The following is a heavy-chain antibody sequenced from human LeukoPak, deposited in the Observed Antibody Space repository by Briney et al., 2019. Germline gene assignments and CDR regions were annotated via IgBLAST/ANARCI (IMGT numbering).Heavy chain of an antibody. V-gene: IGHV5-51*01. J-gene: IGHJ4*02. CDR3: ARQLYSSSSPDY. CDR2: IYPGDSDT. D-gene: IGHD6-6*01. CDR1: GYRFTSYG. Sequence: GESLKISCKGSGYRFTSYGIAWVGQMHAKGLEWMGIIYPGDSDTRYSPSFQGQVTISADKSLSTAYLQWSSLKASDTAMYYCARQLYSSSSPDYWGQGTLVTVSS.